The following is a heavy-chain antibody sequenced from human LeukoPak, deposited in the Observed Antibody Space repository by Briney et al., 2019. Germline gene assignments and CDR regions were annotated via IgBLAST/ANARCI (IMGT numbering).Heavy chain of an antibody. CDR3: ATDRVAGSGSIDY. V-gene: IGHV3-23*01. D-gene: IGHD1-26*01. CDR1: GFTFSDYY. CDR2: ISGSGGST. J-gene: IGHJ4*02. Sequence: QAGGSLRLSCAASGFTFSDYYMTWIRQAPGKGLEWVSAISGSGGSTYYADSVKGRFTISRDNSKNTLYLQMNSLRAEDTAVYYCATDRVAGSGSIDYWGQGTLVTVSS.